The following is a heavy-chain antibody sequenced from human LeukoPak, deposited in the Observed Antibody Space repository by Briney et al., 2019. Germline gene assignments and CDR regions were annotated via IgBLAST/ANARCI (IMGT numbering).Heavy chain of an antibody. V-gene: IGHV4-4*02. CDR2: IYHSGST. Sequence: PSGTLSLTCAVSGGSISSSNWWSWVRQPPGKGLEWIGEIYHSGSTNYNPSLKSRVTISVDTSKNQFSLKLSSVTAADTAVYYCARLDATESTLDYWGQGTLVTVSS. J-gene: IGHJ4*02. CDR1: GGSISSSNW. CDR3: ARLDATESTLDY. D-gene: IGHD5-24*01.